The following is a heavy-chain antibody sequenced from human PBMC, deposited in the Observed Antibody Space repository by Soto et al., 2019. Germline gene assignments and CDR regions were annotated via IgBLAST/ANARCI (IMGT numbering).Heavy chain of an antibody. CDR3: ARAPSGSYPEFDY. D-gene: IGHD1-26*01. CDR1: GFIFSSYT. Sequence: GGFRRLSCAAPGFIFSSYTMHWVRQAPGKGLEWVGVITYDGSNQYYADSVKGRFTISRDNSRNMLFLQMNSLRPDDTAVYYCARAPSGSYPEFDYWGQGTLVTVPS. V-gene: IGHV3-30-3*01. J-gene: IGHJ4*02. CDR2: ITYDGSNQ.